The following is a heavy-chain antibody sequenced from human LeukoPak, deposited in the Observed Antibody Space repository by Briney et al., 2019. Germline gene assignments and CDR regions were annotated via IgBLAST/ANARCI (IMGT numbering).Heavy chain of an antibody. CDR2: ISWNSGSI. CDR1: GFTFDDYA. J-gene: IGHJ6*02. CDR3: ARARDAMDV. Sequence: PGGSLRLSCTASGFTFDDYAMHWVRHVAGKGLEWVSGISWNSGSIDYADSVKGRFTISRDNAKKSLYLQMSSLRTEDTALYYCARARDAMDVWGQGTPVTVSS. V-gene: IGHV3-9*01.